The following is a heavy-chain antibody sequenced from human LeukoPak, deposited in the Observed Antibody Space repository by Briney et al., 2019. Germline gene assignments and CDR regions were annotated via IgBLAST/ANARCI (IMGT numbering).Heavy chain of an antibody. V-gene: IGHV3-48*01. Sequence: GGSLRLSCAASGFTFSIYSMNSVRQAPGKGLEWVSYISSSSSTIYYADSVKGRFTISRDNAKNSLYLQMNSLRAEDTAVYYCARDRDSSGYYGFDYWGQGTLVTVSS. CDR1: GFTFSIYS. D-gene: IGHD3-22*01. CDR2: ISSSSSTI. CDR3: ARDRDSSGYYGFDY. J-gene: IGHJ4*02.